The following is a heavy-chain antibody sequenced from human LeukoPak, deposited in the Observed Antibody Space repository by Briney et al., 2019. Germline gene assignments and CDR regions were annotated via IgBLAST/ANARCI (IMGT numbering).Heavy chain of an antibody. CDR3: AKSVAVGYYYYYGMDV. J-gene: IGHJ6*02. CDR1: GFTFSSYA. V-gene: IGHV3-23*01. D-gene: IGHD6-19*01. CDR2: ISGSGGST. Sequence: GGSLRLSCAASGFTFSSYAMSWVRQAPGKGLEWVSAISGSGGSTYYADSVKGRFTISRDNSKNTLYLQMNSLRAEDTAVYYCAKSVAVGYYYYYGMDVWGQGTTVTVSS.